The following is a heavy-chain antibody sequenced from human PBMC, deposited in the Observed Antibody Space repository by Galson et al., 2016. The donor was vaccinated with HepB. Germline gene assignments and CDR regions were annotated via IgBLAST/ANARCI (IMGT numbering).Heavy chain of an antibody. Sequence: SLRLSCAASGFTFSDYYMSWIRQAPGKGLEWVPYISNSGSSIYYADSVKGRFTISRDNAKNSLYLQMNSLRAEDTALYYCAKDSGAYYYDSSGHRRNAFDIWGQGTVVTVSS. CDR2: ISNSGSSI. J-gene: IGHJ3*02. V-gene: IGHV3-11*01. CDR3: AKDSGAYYYDSSGHRRNAFDI. D-gene: IGHD3-22*01. CDR1: GFTFSDYY.